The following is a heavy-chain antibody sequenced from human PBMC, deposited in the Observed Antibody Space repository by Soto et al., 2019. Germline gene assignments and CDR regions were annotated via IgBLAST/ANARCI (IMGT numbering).Heavy chain of an antibody. Sequence: QVQLQESGPGLLKPSETLSLTCTVSGDSISSYYWSWIRQSPGKGLEWIGYIYDSRITDYNPSLKNRVTISADTSKNPFSLKLRSVTAAATAVYYCARSKRWIPYWYFDLWGRGTLVTVSS. D-gene: IGHD2-2*03. J-gene: IGHJ2*01. CDR2: IYDSRIT. CDR1: GDSISSYY. CDR3: ARSKRWIPYWYFDL. V-gene: IGHV4-59*01.